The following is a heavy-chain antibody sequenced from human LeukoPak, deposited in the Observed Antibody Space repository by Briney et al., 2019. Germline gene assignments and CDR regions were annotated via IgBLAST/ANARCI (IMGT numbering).Heavy chain of an antibody. Sequence: GGSLRLSCAASGFTFSYYAMHWVRQAPGKGLEWVAIISYDGNNKYYADSVKGRFTISRDNSKNTLYLQMNSLRAEDTAVYYCVRVGSSSYFIDYWGQGTLVTVSS. D-gene: IGHD3-22*01. V-gene: IGHV3-30-3*01. CDR1: GFTFSYYA. J-gene: IGHJ4*02. CDR3: VRVGSSSYFIDY. CDR2: ISYDGNNK.